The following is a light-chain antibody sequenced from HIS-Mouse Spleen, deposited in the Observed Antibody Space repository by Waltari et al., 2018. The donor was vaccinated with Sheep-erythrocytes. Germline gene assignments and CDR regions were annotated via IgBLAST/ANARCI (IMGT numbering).Light chain of an antibody. J-gene: IGKJ4*01. CDR3: QQYYSTLT. Sequence: DIVMTQSPDSLAVSLGERATINCKSSQSVLYSSNNKNYLAWYQQKPGQPPKLLIYWASIRESGVPDRFSGSGSGTEFTLTISSLHAEDVAVYYCQQYYSTLTFGGGTKVEIK. V-gene: IGKV4-1*01. CDR2: WAS. CDR1: QSVLYSSNNKNY.